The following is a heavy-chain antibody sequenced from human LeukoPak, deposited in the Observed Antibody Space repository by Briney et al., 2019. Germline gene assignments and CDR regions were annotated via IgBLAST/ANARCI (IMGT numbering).Heavy chain of an antibody. CDR1: GGSISSYY. CDR2: IYYSGTT. J-gene: IGHJ4*02. Sequence: KPSETLSLTCTVSGGSISSYYWGWIRQPPGKGLEWIGYIYYSGTTKYNPSLKSRVTISVDMSMNQFSLKLRSVTAAYTAVYYCARERDGGSTFDYWGQGTLVTVSS. V-gene: IGHV4-59*01. CDR3: ARERDGGSTFDY. D-gene: IGHD1-26*01.